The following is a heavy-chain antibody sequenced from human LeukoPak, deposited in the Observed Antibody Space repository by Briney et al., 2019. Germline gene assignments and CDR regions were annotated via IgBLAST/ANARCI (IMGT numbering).Heavy chain of an antibody. J-gene: IGHJ4*02. V-gene: IGHV3-48*01. D-gene: IGHD3-22*01. CDR3: ARGPFEYYYDSSGYYYFDY. CDR1: GFTFNSYS. Sequence: GGSLRLSCAASGFTFNSYSMNWLRQAPGQGLEWVSYISTRSRTIYYADSVKGRFTISRDNAKNSLYLQMNSLRAEDTAVYYCARGPFEYYYDSSGYYYFDYWGQGTLVTVSS. CDR2: ISTRSRTI.